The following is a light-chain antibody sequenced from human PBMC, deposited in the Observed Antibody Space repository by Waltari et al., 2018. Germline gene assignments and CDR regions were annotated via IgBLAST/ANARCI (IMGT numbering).Light chain of an antibody. CDR3: LQHNSYPLT. J-gene: IGKJ4*01. V-gene: IGKV1-17*01. CDR1: QDINSY. Sequence: DIPMTQSPSSLSASVGDTVTITCRASQDINSYLNWFQQKPGKAPKLLIYAATTLQSGVPSRFSGSRSGTEFSLTISSLQPEDFASYYCLQHNSYPLTFGGGTKVEIK. CDR2: AAT.